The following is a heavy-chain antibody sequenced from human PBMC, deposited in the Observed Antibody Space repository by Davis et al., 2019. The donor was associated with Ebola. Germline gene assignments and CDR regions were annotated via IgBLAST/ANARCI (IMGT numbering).Heavy chain of an antibody. Sequence: GESLKISCAASGFTFSSYSMNWVRQAPGKGLEWVSSISSSSSYIYYADSVKGRFTISRDNAKNSLYLQMNSLTAEDTAVYYCARDHASSAYYYYYGMDVWGQGTTVTVSS. D-gene: IGHD6-6*01. J-gene: IGHJ6*02. V-gene: IGHV3-21*01. CDR2: ISSSSSYI. CDR3: ARDHASSAYYYYYGMDV. CDR1: GFTFSSYS.